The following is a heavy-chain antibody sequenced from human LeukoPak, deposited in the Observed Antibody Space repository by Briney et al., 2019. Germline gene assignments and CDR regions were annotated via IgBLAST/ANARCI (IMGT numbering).Heavy chain of an antibody. CDR1: GFTFSNYA. D-gene: IGHD3-9*01. V-gene: IGHV3-23*01. J-gene: IGHJ4*02. CDR2: ITGSGSGI. Sequence: GGSLRLSCAASGFTFSNYAMSWVRQAPGKGLEWVSAITGSGSGIYYADSMESRFTISRDNSKNTLYLQINSLRAEDTAVYYCAKWGDYDVLTGYYVSDYWGQGTLATVSS. CDR3: AKWGDYDVLTGYYVSDY.